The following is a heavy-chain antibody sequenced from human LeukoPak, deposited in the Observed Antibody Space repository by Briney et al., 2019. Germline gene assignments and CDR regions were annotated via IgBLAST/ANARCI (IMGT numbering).Heavy chain of an antibody. CDR2: IYYSGST. CDR1: GGSISSNSYH. V-gene: IGHV4-39*01. J-gene: IGHJ6*03. Sequence: SETLSLTCTVSGGSISSNSYHWGWLRQPPGKGLEWIASIYYSGSTYYNPSLKSRVTISVDTSKNQFSLKLSSVTAADTAMYYCARRPFHYMDVWGKGTTVTVSS. CDR3: ARRPFHYMDV.